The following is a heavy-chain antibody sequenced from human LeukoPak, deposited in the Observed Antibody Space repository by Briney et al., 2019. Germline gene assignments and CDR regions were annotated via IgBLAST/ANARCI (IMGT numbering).Heavy chain of an antibody. CDR1: GGSVSSGSYY. V-gene: IGHV4-30-4*01. D-gene: IGHD6-13*01. J-gene: IGHJ4*02. Sequence: SETLSLTCTVSGGSVSSGSYYWSWIRQPPGKGLEWIGYIYYSGSTYYNPSLKSRVTISVDTSKNQFSLKLSSVTAADTAVYYCARSIAAVLSPDYWGQGTLVTVSS. CDR3: ARSIAAVLSPDY. CDR2: IYYSGST.